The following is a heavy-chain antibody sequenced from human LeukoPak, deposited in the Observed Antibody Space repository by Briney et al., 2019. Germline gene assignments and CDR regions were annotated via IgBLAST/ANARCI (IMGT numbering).Heavy chain of an antibody. V-gene: IGHV3-7*01. Sequence: GGSLRLSCAASGFTFSSYWMTWVRQAPGKGLEWVANIKQDGSERYYVDSVKGRFTISRDNAKNSLYLQMNSLRVEDTAVYYCARAVAGAHYYDYWGQGTLVTVSS. CDR1: GFTFSSYW. CDR3: ARAVAGAHYYDY. D-gene: IGHD6-19*01. CDR2: IKQDGSER. J-gene: IGHJ4*02.